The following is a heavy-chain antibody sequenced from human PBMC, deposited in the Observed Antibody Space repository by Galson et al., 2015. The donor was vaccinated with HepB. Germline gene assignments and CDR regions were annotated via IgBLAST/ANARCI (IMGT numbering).Heavy chain of an antibody. CDR1: RYIISKLP. CDR2: FDPADGGT. D-gene: IGHD3-16*01. V-gene: IGHV1-24*01. Sequence: SVKVSCKVSRYIISKLPIYWVRQAPGKGLEWMGSFDPADGGTIYAQDFQGRLTMTEDTSTNTAYMRLSSLRSEDTAVYYCATNVKKGGGYFNYGMDVWGQGTPVAVSS. J-gene: IGHJ6*02. CDR3: ATNVKKGGGYFNYGMDV.